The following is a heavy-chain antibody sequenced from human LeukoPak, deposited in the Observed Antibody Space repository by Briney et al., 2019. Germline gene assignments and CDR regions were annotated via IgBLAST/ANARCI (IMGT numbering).Heavy chain of an antibody. CDR1: GGSISSGDYY. J-gene: IGHJ6*02. D-gene: IGHD5-18*01. CDR2: IYYSGST. CDR3: ASELVDTAMDSYYYYGMDV. Sequence: SETRSLTCTVSGGSISSGDYYWSWIRQPPGKGLEWIGYIYYSGSTYYNPSLKSRVTISVDTSKNQFSLKLSSVTAADTAVYYCASELVDTAMDSYYYYGMDVWGQGTTVTVSS. V-gene: IGHV4-30-4*01.